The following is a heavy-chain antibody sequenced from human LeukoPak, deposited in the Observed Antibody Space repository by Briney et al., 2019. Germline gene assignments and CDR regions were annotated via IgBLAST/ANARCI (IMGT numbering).Heavy chain of an antibody. CDR1: GYTFTAYY. CDR2: INPNNGDT. J-gene: IGHJ6*03. V-gene: IGHV1-2*02. Sequence: GASVKVSCKASGYTFTAYYIHWVRQAPGQGLEWMGWINPNNGDTNYAQKFQGRVTMTRDTSISTAYMALSRLRSDDTAVYYCARDGGSRNYWYYYMDVWGKGTTVTISS. D-gene: IGHD3-10*01. CDR3: ARDGGSRNYWYYYMDV.